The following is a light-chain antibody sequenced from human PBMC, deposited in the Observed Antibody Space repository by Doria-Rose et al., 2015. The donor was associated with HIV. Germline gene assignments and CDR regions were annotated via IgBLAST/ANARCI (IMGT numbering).Light chain of an antibody. Sequence: ASFGDSVPITCRASHSISSSLNWYQQKPGKAPKLLIYAASSLQSGVPSRFSGSGSGTDSTLTISSLQPEDFAAYYCQQSCCTPSTFGQGTKLEIE. CDR3: QQSCCTPST. J-gene: IGKJ2*02. V-gene: IGKV1-39*01. CDR1: HSISSS. CDR2: AAS.